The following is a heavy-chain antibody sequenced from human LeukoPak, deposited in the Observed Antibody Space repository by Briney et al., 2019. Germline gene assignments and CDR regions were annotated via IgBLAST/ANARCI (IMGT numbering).Heavy chain of an antibody. CDR3: TTNPIGGFDY. CDR2: INSDGSST. D-gene: IGHD3-3*01. V-gene: IGHV3-74*01. CDR1: GFTFSRYW. J-gene: IGHJ4*02. Sequence: GGSLRLSCAASGFTFSRYWMHWVRQAPGKGLVWVSRINSDGSSTSYADSVKGRFTISRDNAKNTLYVQMNSLRAEDTAVYYCTTNPIGGFDYWGQGTLVTVSS.